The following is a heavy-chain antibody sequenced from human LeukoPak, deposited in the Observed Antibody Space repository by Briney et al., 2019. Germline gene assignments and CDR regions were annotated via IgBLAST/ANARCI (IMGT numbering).Heavy chain of an antibody. CDR3: ASSMVRGVIRMDV. CDR2: INPSGGST. CDR1: GYTFTSYY. V-gene: IGHV1-46*01. D-gene: IGHD3-10*01. J-gene: IGHJ6*02. Sequence: ASAKVSCKASGYTFTSYYMHWVRQAPGQGLEWMGIINPSGGSTSYAQKFQGRVTMTRDTSTSTVYMELSSLRSEDTAVYYCASSMVRGVIRMDVWGQGTTVTVSS.